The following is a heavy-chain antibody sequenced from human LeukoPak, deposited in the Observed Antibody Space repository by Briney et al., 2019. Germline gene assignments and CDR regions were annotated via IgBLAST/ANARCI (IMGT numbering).Heavy chain of an antibody. D-gene: IGHD2-15*01. CDR3: ARDLVVVVAARSFDY. J-gene: IGHJ4*02. CDR1: GGSFSGYY. V-gene: IGHV4-34*01. Sequence: PSETLSLTCAVYGGSFSGYYWSWMRQSPGKGLEWIGEISYGGNTNYSPSLKSRVTISVDTSKNQFSLKLSSVTAADTAVYYCARDLVVVVAARSFDYWGQGTLVTVSS. CDR2: ISYGGNT.